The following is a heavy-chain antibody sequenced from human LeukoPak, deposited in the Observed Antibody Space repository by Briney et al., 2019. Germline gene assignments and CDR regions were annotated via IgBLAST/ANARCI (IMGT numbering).Heavy chain of an antibody. D-gene: IGHD1-7*01. CDR2: ISGSGGST. Sequence: GGSLRLSCVGSGFSFSSYGMTWVRQAPGKGLEWVSAISGSGGSTNYADSVKGRFTISRDNSKNMLYLQMNSLRAEDTAEYYCAKEQRDWNYGVFDYWGQGTQVTVSS. J-gene: IGHJ4*02. V-gene: IGHV3-23*01. CDR1: GFSFSSYG. CDR3: AKEQRDWNYGVFDY.